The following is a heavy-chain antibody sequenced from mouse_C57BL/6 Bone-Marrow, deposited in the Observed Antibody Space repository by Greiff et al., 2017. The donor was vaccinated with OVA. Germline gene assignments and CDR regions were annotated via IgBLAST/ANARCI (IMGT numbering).Heavy chain of an antibody. D-gene: IGHD1-1*01. CDR3: AFITTVVFDY. CDR2: IDPSDSYT. J-gene: IGHJ2*01. CDR1: GYTFTSYW. V-gene: IGHV1-59*01. Sequence: QVQLQQPGAELVRPGTSVKLSCKASGYTFTSYWMHWVKQRPGQGLEWIGVIDPSDSYTNYNQKFKGKATLTVDTSSSTAYMQLSSLTSEDSAVYYCAFITTVVFDYWGQGTTLTVSS.